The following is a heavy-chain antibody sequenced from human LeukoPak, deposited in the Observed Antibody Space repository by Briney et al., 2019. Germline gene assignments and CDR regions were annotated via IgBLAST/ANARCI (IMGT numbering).Heavy chain of an antibody. J-gene: IGHJ4*02. V-gene: IGHV4-39*01. CDR1: GGSISGSIYY. CDR3: ARHGSGSYYNFFDY. D-gene: IGHD1-26*01. CDR2: VYYSGNT. Sequence: PSETLSLTCSVSGGSISGSIYYWGWIRQPPGTGLEWIGSVYYSGNTHYNPSLKSRVTISVDTSKNQFSLNLISVTAADGGVYFCARHGSGSYYNFFDYWGQGSLVTVSS.